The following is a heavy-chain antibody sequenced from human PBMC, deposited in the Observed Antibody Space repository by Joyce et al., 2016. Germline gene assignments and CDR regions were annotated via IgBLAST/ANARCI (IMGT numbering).Heavy chain of an antibody. CDR3: ARGLGTPYGMDV. D-gene: IGHD7-27*01. Sequence: QVQLQESGPGLVKPSETLSLTCTVSGGSISIHYWGWIRQPPGKRLEWMGYIYYSGSTNYNPALKSRVTISVDTSKNQFSLKLRSVSAADTAVYYCARGLGTPYGMDVWGQGTTVTVSS. CDR2: IYYSGST. CDR1: GGSISIHY. V-gene: IGHV4-59*11. J-gene: IGHJ6*02.